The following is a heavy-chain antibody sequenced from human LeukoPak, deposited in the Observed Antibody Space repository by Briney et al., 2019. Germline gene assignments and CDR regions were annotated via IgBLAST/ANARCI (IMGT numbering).Heavy chain of an antibody. CDR1: GYTFSSYS. Sequence: GGSLRPSCAASGYTFSSYSMNWVRQAPGKGLEWVSSISSSSSYTHYADSVKGRFTISRDNAMNSLYLQMNSLRAEDTAVYYCARELGYCSSTSCYGYYYGMDVWGQGTTVTVSS. D-gene: IGHD2-2*01. CDR3: ARELGYCSSTSCYGYYYGMDV. CDR2: ISSSSSYT. J-gene: IGHJ6*02. V-gene: IGHV3-21*01.